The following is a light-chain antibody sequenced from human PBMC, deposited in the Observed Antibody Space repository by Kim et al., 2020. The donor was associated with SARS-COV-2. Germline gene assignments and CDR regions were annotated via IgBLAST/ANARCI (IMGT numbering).Light chain of an antibody. J-gene: IGLJ2*01. CDR3: QVWDSGSEHVV. Sequence: SYELTQPPSVSVAPGKTATIICGGDSIRRRNVHWYQQKPGQAPVVVVYDNIDRPSGIPERFSGSNSGNTATLTISRVDAGDEADYFCQVWDSGSEHVVFGGGTQLTVL. V-gene: IGLV3-21*03. CDR1: SIRRRN. CDR2: DNI.